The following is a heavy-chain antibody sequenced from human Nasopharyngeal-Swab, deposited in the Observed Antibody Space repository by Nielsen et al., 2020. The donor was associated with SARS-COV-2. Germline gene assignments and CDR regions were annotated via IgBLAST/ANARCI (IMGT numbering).Heavy chain of an antibody. CDR2: IYYSGST. CDR1: GGSFSGYY. V-gene: IGHV4-59*01. CDR3: ASGELNPFDY. D-gene: IGHD3-10*01. J-gene: IGHJ4*02. Sequence: SETLSLTCAVYGGSFSGYYWSWIRQPPGKGLEWIGYIYYSGSTNYNPSLKSRVTISVDTSKNQFSLKLSSVTAADTAVYYCASGELNPFDYWGQGTLVTVSS.